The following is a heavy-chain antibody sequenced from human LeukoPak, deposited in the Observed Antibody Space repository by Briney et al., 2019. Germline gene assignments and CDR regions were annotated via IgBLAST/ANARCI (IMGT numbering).Heavy chain of an antibody. CDR1: GGSISSYY. CDR3: ARGGTDGYNFPTIYYFDY. J-gene: IGHJ4*02. V-gene: IGHV4-59*01. CDR2: IYYSGST. Sequence: SETLSLTFTVSGGSISSYYWSWIRQPPGKGLEWIGYIYYSGSTNYNPSLKSRVTISVDTSKNQFSLKLSSVTAADTAVYYCARGGTDGYNFPTIYYFDYWGQGTLVTVSS. D-gene: IGHD5-24*01.